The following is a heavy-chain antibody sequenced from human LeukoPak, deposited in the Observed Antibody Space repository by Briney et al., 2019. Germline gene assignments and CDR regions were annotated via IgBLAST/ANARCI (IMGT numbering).Heavy chain of an antibody. CDR3: ASWIVVVPAANGGFDP. Sequence: SETLSLTCTVSGGSINNYCWTWIRQPPGKGLEWIGYIYYSGSTNYNPSLKSRVTISVDTSKNQFSLKLSSVTAADTAVYYCASWIVVVPAANGGFDPWGQGTLVTVSS. CDR1: GGSINNYC. D-gene: IGHD2-2*01. CDR2: IYYSGST. V-gene: IGHV4-59*01. J-gene: IGHJ5*02.